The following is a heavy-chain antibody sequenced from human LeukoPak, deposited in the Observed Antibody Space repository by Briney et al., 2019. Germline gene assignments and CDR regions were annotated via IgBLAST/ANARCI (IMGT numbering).Heavy chain of an antibody. V-gene: IGHV3-30*02. D-gene: IGHD6-13*01. J-gene: IGHJ4*02. CDR2: IRYDGSNK. Sequence: GGSLRLSCAASGFTFNSYPMHWVRQAPGKGLEWVAYIRYDGSNKYYADSVKGRFTISRDNSKNTLYLQMNSLRAEDTAVYYCAKDLSRYSSSWYAPGDDYWGQGTLVTVSS. CDR1: GFTFNSYP. CDR3: AKDLSRYSSSWYAPGDDY.